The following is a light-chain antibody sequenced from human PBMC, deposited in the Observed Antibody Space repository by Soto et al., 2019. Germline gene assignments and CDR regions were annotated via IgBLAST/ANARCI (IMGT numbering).Light chain of an antibody. CDR1: QDISNY. J-gene: IGKJ1*01. CDR3: QQYNDYSWT. Sequence: DIQMTQSPSSLSASVGDRVTITCQASQDISNYLNWYQQKPGKAPKLLIYDASNLETGVPSRFSGSGSGTDFTFTISSLQPDDVAIYYCQQYNDYSWTFGQGTKVDIK. V-gene: IGKV1-33*01. CDR2: DAS.